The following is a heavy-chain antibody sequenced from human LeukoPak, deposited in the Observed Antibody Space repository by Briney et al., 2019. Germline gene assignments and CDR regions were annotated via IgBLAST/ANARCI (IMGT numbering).Heavy chain of an antibody. V-gene: IGHV1-69*05. D-gene: IGHD6-13*01. CDR3: ARRAAAGSWYFDY. CDR2: IIPIFGTA. CDR1: GGTFSSYA. J-gene: IGHJ4*02. Sequence: SVKVSCKASGGTFSSYAISWVRQAPGQGLEWMGRIIPIFGTANYAQKFQGRVTITTDESTSTAYMALSSLRSEDTAVYYCARRAAAGSWYFDYWGQGTLVTVSS.